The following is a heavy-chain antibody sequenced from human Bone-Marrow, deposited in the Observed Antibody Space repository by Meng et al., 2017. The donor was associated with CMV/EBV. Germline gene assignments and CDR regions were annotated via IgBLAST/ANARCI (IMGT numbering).Heavy chain of an antibody. CDR2: ISSSSSYI. V-gene: IGHV3-21*01. Sequence: GESLKISCAASGFTFSSYSMNWVRQAPGKGLEWVSSISSSSSYIYYADSVKGRFTISRDNAKNSLYLQMNSLRAEDTAVYYCAREERWLKTDYWGQGTLVTVSS. D-gene: IGHD5-24*01. CDR3: AREERWLKTDY. J-gene: IGHJ4*02. CDR1: GFTFSSYS.